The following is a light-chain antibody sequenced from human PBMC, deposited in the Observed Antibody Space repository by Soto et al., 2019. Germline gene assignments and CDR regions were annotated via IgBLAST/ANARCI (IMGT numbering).Light chain of an antibody. CDR2: SNN. CDR1: SSNIGDNS. J-gene: IGLJ3*02. V-gene: IGLV1-44*01. CDR3: AAWDDSLNGWV. Sequence: QSVLTQPPSASGTPGQRVTISCSGTSSNIGDNSVNWYQQLPGTAPKLVIYSNNRRPSGVPDRFSGSKSGTSASLAISGLQSEDEADYYCAAWDDSLNGWVFGGGTKLTVL.